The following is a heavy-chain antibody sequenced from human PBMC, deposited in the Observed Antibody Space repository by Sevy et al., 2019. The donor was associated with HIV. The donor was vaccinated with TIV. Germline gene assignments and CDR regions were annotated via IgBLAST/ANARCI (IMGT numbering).Heavy chain of an antibody. D-gene: IGHD3-10*01. CDR1: GYTFNLLD. CDR3: ARGIQAGVDY. J-gene: IGHJ4*02. CDR2: MNPNIGST. Sequence: ASVKVSCKASGYTFNLLDINWVRQAPGQGPEWMGWMNPNIGSTGYAQKFQGRVTMTRDTSISTAYMELSRLTSEDTAVYYCARGIQAGVDYWGQGTLVTVSS. V-gene: IGHV1-8*01.